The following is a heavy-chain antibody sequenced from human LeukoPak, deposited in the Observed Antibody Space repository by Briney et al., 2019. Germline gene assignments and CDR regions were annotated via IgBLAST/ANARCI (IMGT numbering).Heavy chain of an antibody. Sequence: GASVKVSCKASGYIFSNYGITWVRQAPGQGLEWMGGIIPIFGTANYAQKFQGRVTITTDESTSTAYMELSSLRSEDTAVYYCAREESGGYYPDYWGQGTLVTVSS. J-gene: IGHJ4*02. CDR1: GYIFSNYG. D-gene: IGHD3-22*01. V-gene: IGHV1-69*05. CDR3: AREESGGYYPDY. CDR2: IIPIFGTA.